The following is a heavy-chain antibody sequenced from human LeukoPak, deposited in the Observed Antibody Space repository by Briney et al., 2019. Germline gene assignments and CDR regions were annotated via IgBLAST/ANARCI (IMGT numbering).Heavy chain of an antibody. CDR3: ARASGYYARGGQLDY. V-gene: IGHV4-30-4*01. CDR1: GGSISSGDYY. CDR2: IYYSGST. D-gene: IGHD3-9*01. J-gene: IGHJ4*02. Sequence: PSETLSLTCTVSGGSISSGDYYWSWIRQPPGKGLEWIGYIYYSGSTYYNPSLKSRVTISVDTSKNQFSLKLSSVTAADTAVYYCARASGYYARGGQLDYWGQGTLVTVSS.